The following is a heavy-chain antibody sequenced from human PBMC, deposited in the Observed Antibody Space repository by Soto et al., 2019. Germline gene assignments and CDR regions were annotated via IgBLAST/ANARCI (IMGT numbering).Heavy chain of an antibody. CDR2: ISYDGTEE. J-gene: IGHJ4*01. CDR1: GFTFSSFG. D-gene: IGHD3-3*02. Sequence: GGSLRLSCAASGFTFSSFGMHWVRQAPGKGLEWVAVISYDGTEEKYADSVKGRATVSRDNSKNTVYLRMNRLRGDDSAIYYCAKGRFDVVTISPFDHWGQGTLVTVSS. CDR3: AKGRFDVVTISPFDH. V-gene: IGHV3-30*18.